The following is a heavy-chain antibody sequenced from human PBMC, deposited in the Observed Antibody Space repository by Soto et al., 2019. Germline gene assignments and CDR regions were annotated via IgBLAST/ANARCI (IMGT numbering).Heavy chain of an antibody. J-gene: IGHJ4*02. V-gene: IGHV1-69*01. CDR3: ARGTMGAGYTGLDY. D-gene: IGHD1-26*01. Sequence: QVQLVQSGAEVKKPGSSVKVSCKASGGIFTSYAIAWVRQAPGQGLEWMGGIIPLFDTANYAQRFLGRVTITADESTSTAYMDQSSLKSEDTAVYYCARGTMGAGYTGLDYWGQGPLVPVSS. CDR2: IIPLFDTA. CDR1: GGIFTSYA.